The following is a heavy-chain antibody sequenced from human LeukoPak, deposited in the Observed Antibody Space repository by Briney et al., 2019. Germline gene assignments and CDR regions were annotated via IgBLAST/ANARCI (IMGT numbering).Heavy chain of an antibody. J-gene: IGHJ6*02. D-gene: IGHD2-15*01. CDR3: ARDPGYCSGGSCFTNYYGMDV. V-gene: IGHV3-30-3*01. CDR1: GFTFSSYA. CDR2: ISYDGGNK. Sequence: SGGSLRLSCAASGFTFSSYAMHWVRQAPGKGLEWVAVISYDGGNKYYADSVKGRFTISRDNSKNTLYLQMNSLRAEDTAVYYCARDPGYCSGGSCFTNYYGMDVWGQGTTVTVSS.